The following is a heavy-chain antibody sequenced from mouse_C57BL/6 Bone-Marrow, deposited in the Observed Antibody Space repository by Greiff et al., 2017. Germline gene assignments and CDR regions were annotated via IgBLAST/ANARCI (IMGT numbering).Heavy chain of an antibody. D-gene: IGHD1-1*01. CDR2: IYPGSGST. J-gene: IGHJ2*01. CDR1: GYTFTSYW. Sequence: VQLQQPGAELVKPGASVKMSCKASGYTFTSYWITWVKQRPGQGLEWIGDIYPGSGSTNYNEKFKSKATLTVDTSSSTAYMQLSSLTSEDSAVYYCARWVNYYGSIYFDYWGQGTTLTVSS. CDR3: ARWVNYYGSIYFDY. V-gene: IGHV1-55*01.